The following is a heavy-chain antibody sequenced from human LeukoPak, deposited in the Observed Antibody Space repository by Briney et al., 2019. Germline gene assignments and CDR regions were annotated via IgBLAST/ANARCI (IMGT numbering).Heavy chain of an antibody. CDR1: GYTFTVYY. D-gene: IGHD6-19*01. CDR2: IDPNSGGT. CDR3: ARARVGYSSGWYDGDDAFDI. V-gene: IGHV1-2*02. Sequence: ASVKVSCKTSGYTFTVYYIHWVRQAPGQGLEWMGWIDPNSGGTNYAQKFQGRVTMTRDTSINTAYMELSRLRSDDTAVYYCARARVGYSSGWYDGDDAFDIWGQGTMVTVSS. J-gene: IGHJ3*02.